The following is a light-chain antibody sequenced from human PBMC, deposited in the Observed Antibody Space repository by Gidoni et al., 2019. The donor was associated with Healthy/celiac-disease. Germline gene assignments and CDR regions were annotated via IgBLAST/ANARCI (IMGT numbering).Light chain of an antibody. Sequence: LVFTQSPAPLSLSPGERATLSCRASPSVSSYLAWYQQKPGQAPRLLIYDASNRATGIPARFRGSGSGTDFTLTISSLEPEDFAVYYCQQRSNWPPMYTFGQGTKLEIK. CDR3: QQRSNWPPMYT. V-gene: IGKV3-11*01. CDR2: DAS. J-gene: IGKJ2*01. CDR1: PSVSSY.